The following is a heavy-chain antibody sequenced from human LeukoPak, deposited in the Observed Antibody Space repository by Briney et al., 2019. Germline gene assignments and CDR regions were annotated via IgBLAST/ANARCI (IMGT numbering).Heavy chain of an antibody. CDR1: GFTFSSYA. CDR3: ARGSI. V-gene: IGHV3-30-3*01. J-gene: IGHJ3*02. CDR2: ISYDGSNK. Sequence: PGRSLRLSCAASGFTFSSYAMHWVRQAPGKGLEWVAVISYDGSNKYYADSVKGRFTISRGNSKNTLYLQMNSLRAEDTAVYYCARGSIWGQGTMVTVSS.